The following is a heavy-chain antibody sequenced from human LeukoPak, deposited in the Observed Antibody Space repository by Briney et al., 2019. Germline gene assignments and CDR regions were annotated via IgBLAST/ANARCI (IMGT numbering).Heavy chain of an antibody. J-gene: IGHJ3*02. CDR3: ARGFYVGNAFDI. Sequence: GGSLRLSCAASGFTFSSYWMSWVRQAPGRGLEWVANIKQDGSEKFYVDSVKGRFTISRDNAKNSLYLQMNSLRAEDTAVYCCARGFYVGNAFDIWGQGTMVTVSS. D-gene: IGHD1-26*01. CDR2: IKQDGSEK. V-gene: IGHV3-7*01. CDR1: GFTFSSYW.